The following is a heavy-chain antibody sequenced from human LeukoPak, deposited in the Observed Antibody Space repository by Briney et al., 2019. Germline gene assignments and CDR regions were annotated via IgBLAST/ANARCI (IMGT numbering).Heavy chain of an antibody. CDR3: ARQPDQQPASFDS. V-gene: IGHV6-1*01. D-gene: IGHD6-13*01. CDR1: GDIFSSDTAA. CDR2: TYYRSQWGY. Sequence: PSQTLSLTCAISGDIFSSDTAAWNWIRQSPSRGLEWLGRTYYRSQWGYDFAEFVRNRIIINPDTSKNQVSLQLNSVTPEDTAVYYCARQPDQQPASFDSWGQGTLVTVSS. J-gene: IGHJ4*02.